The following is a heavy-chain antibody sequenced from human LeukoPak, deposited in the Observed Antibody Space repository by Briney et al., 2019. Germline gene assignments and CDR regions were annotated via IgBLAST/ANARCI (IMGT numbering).Heavy chain of an antibody. CDR2: ISGSGGST. CDR3: AKDYYDTNGYPDY. V-gene: IGHV3-23*01. Sequence: GGSLRLSCAASGFTFRSYAMNWVRQAPGKGLEWVAVISGSGGSTYYADSVKGRFTISRDNSKNTLYLQVNSLRAEDTAAYYCAKDYYDTNGYPDYWGRGTLVTVSS. J-gene: IGHJ4*02. CDR1: GFTFRSYA. D-gene: IGHD3-22*01.